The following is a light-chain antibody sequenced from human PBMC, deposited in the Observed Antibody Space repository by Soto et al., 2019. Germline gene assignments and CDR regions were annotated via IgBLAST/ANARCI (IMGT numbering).Light chain of an antibody. Sequence: IVLRQSPATLSLSPGERATLSCRASQSVSSYLAWYQQKPGQAPRLLIYDASNRATGIPARFSGSGAGTDFTLTITSLQSEDFGVYFCQQYKDWPTTFGQGTKVDI. CDR3: QQYKDWPTT. V-gene: IGKV3-11*01. J-gene: IGKJ1*01. CDR1: QSVSSY. CDR2: DAS.